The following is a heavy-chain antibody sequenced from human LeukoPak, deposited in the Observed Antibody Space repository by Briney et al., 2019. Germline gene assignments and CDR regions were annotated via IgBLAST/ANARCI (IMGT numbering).Heavy chain of an antibody. V-gene: IGHV3-48*04. CDR2: ISGSSSTI. D-gene: IGHD4-11*01. CDR1: GFSFSSNS. CDR3: ARVPYS. Sequence: GGSLRLSCAASGFSFSSNSMNWVRQAPGKGLEWVSYISGSSSTIYYADSVKGRFTISRDNAKNSLYLQMNSLRAEDTAVYYCARVPYSWGQGTLVTVSS. J-gene: IGHJ4*02.